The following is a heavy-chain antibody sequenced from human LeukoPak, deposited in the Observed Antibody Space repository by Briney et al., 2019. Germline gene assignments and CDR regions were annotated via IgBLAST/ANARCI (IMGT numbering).Heavy chain of an antibody. V-gene: IGHV1-18*01. D-gene: IGHD3-9*01. CDR3: ARVSDILTGYSDNWFDP. CDR1: GYTFTSYG. CDR2: ISGHNGNT. J-gene: IGHJ5*02. Sequence: ASVKVSCKASGYTFTSYGLSWVRQAPGQGLEWMGWISGHNGNTNYAQKLQGRVTMTTDTSTSTAYMELRSLRSDDTAVYYCARVSDILTGYSDNWFDPWGQGTLVTVSS.